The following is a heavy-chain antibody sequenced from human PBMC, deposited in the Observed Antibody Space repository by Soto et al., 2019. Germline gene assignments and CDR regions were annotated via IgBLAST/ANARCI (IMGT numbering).Heavy chain of an antibody. V-gene: IGHV3-23*01. J-gene: IGHJ4*02. D-gene: IGHD6-6*01. CDR3: VREASSSGLHLDH. CDR1: GFIFSNYA. CDR2: ISGSGSST. Sequence: EVQLFESGGHLVQPGGSLRLSCAASGFIFSNYAMSWVRQAPGKGLEWVSFISGSGSSTYYADSVKGRFTISRGNSKNTLYLQMNSLRAEDAAVYYCVREASSSGLHLDHWGRGTLVTVSS.